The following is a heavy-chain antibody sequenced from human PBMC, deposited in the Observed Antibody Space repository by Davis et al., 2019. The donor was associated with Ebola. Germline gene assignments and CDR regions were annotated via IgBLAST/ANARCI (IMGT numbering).Heavy chain of an antibody. D-gene: IGHD4-23*01. CDR1: GFTFSNFG. V-gene: IGHV3-30*02. J-gene: IGHJ3*02. Sequence: GGSLRLSCAATGFTFSNFGMHWVRQAPGKGLEWVTFIRYDGSNQYYVDSVKGRFTISRDNSKNTMYLQMNRLRVEDTAVYYCAKDLDYGGNSNAFDIWGQGTMVSVSS. CDR3: AKDLDYGGNSNAFDI. CDR2: IRYDGSNQ.